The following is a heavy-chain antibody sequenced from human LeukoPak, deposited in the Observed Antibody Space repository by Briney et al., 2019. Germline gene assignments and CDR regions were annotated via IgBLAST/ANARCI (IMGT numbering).Heavy chain of an antibody. J-gene: IGHJ5*02. Sequence: ASVKVSFKAAGYTFTSYGISWVRQAPGQGLECMGWISAYNGNTNYAQKFQDRLTMTTDKSTSTAYMELRSLRSDGTAVYYCARDTAMAYYEESYFDPWGQGTLVTVSS. CDR3: ARDTAMAYYEESYFDP. CDR1: GYTFTSYG. D-gene: IGHD5-18*01. V-gene: IGHV1-18*01. CDR2: ISAYNGNT.